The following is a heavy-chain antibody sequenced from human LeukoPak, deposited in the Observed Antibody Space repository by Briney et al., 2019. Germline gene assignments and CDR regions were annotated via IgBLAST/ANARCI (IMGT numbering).Heavy chain of an antibody. CDR1: GFTFNNYA. V-gene: IGHV3-64*04. J-gene: IGHJ4*02. D-gene: IGHD4-17*01. CDR2: ISSNGGNT. CDR3: AREYTVTTYYFDY. Sequence: GGSLRLSCSASGFTFNNYAMHWVRQAPGKGLEYVSAISSNGGNTYYADSVKGRFTISRDNSKNSLYLQMNSLRAEDTAVYYCAREYTVTTYYFDYRGQGTLVTVSS.